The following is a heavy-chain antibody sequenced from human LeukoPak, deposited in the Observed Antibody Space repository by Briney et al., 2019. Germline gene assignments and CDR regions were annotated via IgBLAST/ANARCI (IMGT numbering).Heavy chain of an antibody. CDR3: ARVQWLAKEFDY. D-gene: IGHD6-19*01. J-gene: IGHJ4*02. CDR2: INHSGST. V-gene: IGHV4-34*01. CDR1: GGSFSGYY. Sequence: SETLSLTCAVYGGSFSGYYWSWIRQPPGKGLEWIGEINHSGSTNYNPSLKSRVTISVDTSKNQFSLKLSSVTAADTAVYYCARVQWLAKEFDYWGQGTLVTVSS.